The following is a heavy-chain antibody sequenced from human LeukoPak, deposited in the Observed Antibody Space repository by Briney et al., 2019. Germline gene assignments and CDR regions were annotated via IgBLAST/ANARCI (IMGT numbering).Heavy chain of an antibody. CDR3: ARVDPDSSSTLEVFDY. Sequence: SETLSLTCTVSGGSISSYYWSWIRQPPGKELEWIGYIYYSGSTNYNPSLKSRVTISVDTSKNQFSLKLSSVTAADTDVYYCARVDPDSSSTLEVFDYWGQGTLVTVSS. CDR1: GGSISSYY. J-gene: IGHJ4*02. D-gene: IGHD6-6*01. V-gene: IGHV4-59*01. CDR2: IYYSGST.